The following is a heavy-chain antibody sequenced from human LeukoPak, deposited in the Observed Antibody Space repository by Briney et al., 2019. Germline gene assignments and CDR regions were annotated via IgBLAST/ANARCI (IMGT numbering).Heavy chain of an antibody. CDR1: GGSFSGYY. CDR3: ARGRPLAYCGDCYWWSQDYYYYYMDV. J-gene: IGHJ6*03. Sequence: SETLSLTCAVYGGSFSGYYWSWIRQPPGKGLEWIGEINHSGSTNYNPSLKSRVTISVDTSKNQFSLKLSSVTAADTAVYYCARGRPLAYCGDCYWWSQDYYYYYMDVWGKGTTVTVSS. V-gene: IGHV4-34*01. CDR2: INHSGST. D-gene: IGHD2-21*01.